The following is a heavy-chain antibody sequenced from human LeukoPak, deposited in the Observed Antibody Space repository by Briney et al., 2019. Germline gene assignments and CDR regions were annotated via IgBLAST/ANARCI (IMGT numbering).Heavy chain of an antibody. CDR3: ARDSHDYGDSLRVEY. CDR1: GFTFRTYW. Sequence: GGSLRLSCAASGFTFRTYWMSWVRQAPGKGLEWVANLKQDGSEKNYVDSVKGRFTISRDNAKNSLYLQMNSLRAEDTAVYYCARDSHDYGDSLRVEYWGQGTLVTVSS. CDR2: LKQDGSEK. D-gene: IGHD4-17*01. V-gene: IGHV3-7*01. J-gene: IGHJ4*02.